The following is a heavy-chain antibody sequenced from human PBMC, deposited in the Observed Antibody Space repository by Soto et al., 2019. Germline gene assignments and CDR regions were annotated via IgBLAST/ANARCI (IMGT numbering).Heavy chain of an antibody. D-gene: IGHD6-13*01. CDR3: ATHTLFSDSWYEDY. J-gene: IGHJ4*02. CDR2: ISGSGRST. CDR1: GFSFSSCA. Sequence: EVQLLESGGGLIQPGGSLRLSCSASGFSFSSCAMSWVRQAPGKGLEWVSVISGSGRSTDYADSLKGRFTMSRDNSKNMVFLQMNSLSAEDTAVYYCATHTLFSDSWYEDYWGQGTLVTVSS. V-gene: IGHV3-23*01.